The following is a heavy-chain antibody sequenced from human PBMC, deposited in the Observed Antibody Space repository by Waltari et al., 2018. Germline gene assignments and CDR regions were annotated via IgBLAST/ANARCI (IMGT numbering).Heavy chain of an antibody. D-gene: IGHD1-26*01. CDR1: GYTFTDSY. V-gene: IGHV1-2*06. CDR3: VTQRPWEDY. J-gene: IGHJ4*02. CDR2: MNPNNNYP. Sequence: QVQLVQSGAEVRKPGASVKVSCKTSGYTFTDSYLHWVRQAPGQGLEWMGRMNPNNNYPIYEQKFQGRVTMTRDTSITTAYMELSSLTSDDTALYYCVTQRPWEDYWGQGTRVTVSP.